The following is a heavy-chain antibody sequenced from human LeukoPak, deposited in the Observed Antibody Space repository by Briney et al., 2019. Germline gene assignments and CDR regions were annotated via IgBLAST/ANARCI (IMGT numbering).Heavy chain of an antibody. CDR2: INPNSGGT. CDR3: ARDGIGSSWYGIDY. CDR1: GYTFTGYY. J-gene: IGHJ4*02. D-gene: IGHD6-13*01. V-gene: IGHV1-2*02. Sequence: ASVKVSCKASGYTFTGYYMHWVRQAPGQGLEWMGWINPNSGGTNYAQKFQGRVTMTRDTSISTAYMELSRLRSDDTAVYYCARDGIGSSWYGIDYWGQGTLVTVSS.